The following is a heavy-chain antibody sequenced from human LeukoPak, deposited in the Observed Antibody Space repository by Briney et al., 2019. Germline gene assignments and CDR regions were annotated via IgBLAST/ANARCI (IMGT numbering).Heavy chain of an antibody. CDR3: ARPSCSGGTCFDY. J-gene: IGHJ4*03. CDR2: IKPDGSGK. D-gene: IGHD2-15*01. V-gene: IGHV3-7*03. Sequence: PGGSLTLSCAASGFTFSSHWMGWVRQAPGKGPEWVAHIKPDGSGKYYVDSMEGRFSISRDNAKNSLFLQMSSLRAEDTAVYYCARPSCSGGTCFDYWGHGVLVTVSS. CDR1: GFTFSSHW.